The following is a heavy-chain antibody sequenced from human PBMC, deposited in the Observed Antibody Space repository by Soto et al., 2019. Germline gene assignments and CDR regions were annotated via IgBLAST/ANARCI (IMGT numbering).Heavy chain of an antibody. Sequence: QVQLVQSGAEVKKPGSSVKVSCKAAGGTFSSYSFSWVRQAPGQGLEWMGRIIPILGIPSYAQNFQGRVTITADKSTSTAYMELSSLRSEDTAVYYCAKDWYSYDSSGYYDDAFDLWGQGTMVTVSS. J-gene: IGHJ3*01. D-gene: IGHD3-22*01. CDR3: AKDWYSYDSSGYYDDAFDL. V-gene: IGHV1-69*08. CDR2: IIPILGIP. CDR1: GGTFSSYS.